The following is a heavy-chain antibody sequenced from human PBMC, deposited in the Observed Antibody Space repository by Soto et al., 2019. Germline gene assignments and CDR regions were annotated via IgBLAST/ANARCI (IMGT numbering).Heavy chain of an antibody. CDR2: IHHSGST. D-gene: IGHD6-19*01. J-gene: IGHJ3*02. CDR1: GGSFSGYY. V-gene: IGHV4-34*01. CDR3: ASLIAVDGDDAFDI. Sequence: QVQLQQWGAGLLKPSETLSLTCAVYGGSFSGYYWSWIRQPPGKGLEWIGEIHHSGSTNYNPSLKSRVTISVDTSKNQFSLKLSSVTAADMAVYYCASLIAVDGDDAFDIWGQGTMGTVSS.